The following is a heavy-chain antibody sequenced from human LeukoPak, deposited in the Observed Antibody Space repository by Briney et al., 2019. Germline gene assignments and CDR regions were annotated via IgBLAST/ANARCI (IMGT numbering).Heavy chain of an antibody. CDR3: ARAADYSSSWLASAY. Sequence: ASVKVSCKASGYTFTSHYMHWVRQAPGQGLEWMGWINPNSGGTNYAQKLQGRVTMTTDTSTSTAYMELRSLRSDDTAVYYCARAADYSSSWLASAYWGQGTLVTVSS. CDR2: INPNSGGT. J-gene: IGHJ4*02. D-gene: IGHD6-13*01. V-gene: IGHV1-2*02. CDR1: GYTFTSHY.